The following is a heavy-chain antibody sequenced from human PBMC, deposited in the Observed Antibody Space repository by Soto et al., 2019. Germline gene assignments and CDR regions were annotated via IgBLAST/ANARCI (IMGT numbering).Heavy chain of an antibody. D-gene: IGHD2-15*01. V-gene: IGHV4-38-2*01. Sequence: PSETLSLTCAVSGEYVSNGYYWAWIRQRPGKWLEWIGSIFHSGTTYYNPSIKSRLTISVDTSKNQVSLKLRSVTAADTAVYYCASRAYCSSIRCSSDYWGQGIQVTVSS. CDR1: GEYVSNGYY. J-gene: IGHJ4*02. CDR3: ASRAYCSSIRCSSDY. CDR2: IFHSGTT.